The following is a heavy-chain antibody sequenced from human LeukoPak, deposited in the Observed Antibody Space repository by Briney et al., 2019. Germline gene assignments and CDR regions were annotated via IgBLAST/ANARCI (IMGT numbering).Heavy chain of an antibody. V-gene: IGHV4-34*01. CDR1: GGSFSGYY. CDR2: TNHSGST. CDR3: ARSWPGGYLDY. D-gene: IGHD4-23*01. J-gene: IGHJ4*02. Sequence: SETLSLTCAVYGGSFSGYYWSWIRQPPGKGLEWIGETNHSGSTNYNPSLKSRVTISVDTSKNQFSLKLSSVTAADTAVYYCARSWPGGYLDYWGQGTLVTVSS.